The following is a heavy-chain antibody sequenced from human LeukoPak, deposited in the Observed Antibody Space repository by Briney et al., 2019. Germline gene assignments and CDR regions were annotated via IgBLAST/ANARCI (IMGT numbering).Heavy chain of an antibody. CDR2: INHSGST. CDR3: ARLPYCTNGVCSTNYFDY. J-gene: IGHJ4*02. D-gene: IGHD2-8*01. Sequence: SETLSLTCAVYGGSFSGYYWSWIRQPPGKGLEWIGEINHSGSTNYNPSLKSRVTISVDTSKNQFSLKLSSVTAADTAVYYCARLPYCTNGVCSTNYFDYWGQGTLVTVSS. V-gene: IGHV4-34*01. CDR1: GGSFSGYY.